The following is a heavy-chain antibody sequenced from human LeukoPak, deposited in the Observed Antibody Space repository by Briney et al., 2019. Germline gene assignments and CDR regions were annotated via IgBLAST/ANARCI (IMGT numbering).Heavy chain of an antibody. CDR2: MSPNSGDT. D-gene: IGHD3-16*01. V-gene: IGHV1-8*01. CDR3: VRTPPNWGFDY. J-gene: IGHJ4*02. CDR1: GYTFTTHD. Sequence: ASVKVSCRASGYTFTTHDINWVRQATGRGLEWLGWMSPNSGDTGYAQKFQGRVTMTSDSSISTAFMELSSLRSEDTAIYYCVRTPPNWGFDYWGQGTLVTVSS.